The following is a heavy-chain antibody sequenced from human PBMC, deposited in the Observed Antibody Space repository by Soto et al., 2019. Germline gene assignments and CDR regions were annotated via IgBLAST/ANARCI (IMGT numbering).Heavy chain of an antibody. CDR3: TTDPIAVVGTEDPNYFDY. V-gene: IGHV3-15*07. CDR2: IKSKTDGGTT. Sequence: EVQLVESGGGLVKPGGSLRLSCAASGFTFSNAWMNWVRQAPGKGLEWVGRIKSKTDGGTTDYAAPVKGRFTISRDDSKNTLYLQMNSLKTEDTAVYYCTTDPIAVVGTEDPNYFDYWGQGTLVTVSS. CDR1: GFTFSNAW. J-gene: IGHJ4*02. D-gene: IGHD6-19*01.